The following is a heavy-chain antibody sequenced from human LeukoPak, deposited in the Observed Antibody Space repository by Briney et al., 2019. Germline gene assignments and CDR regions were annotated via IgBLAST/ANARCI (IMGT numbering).Heavy chain of an antibody. V-gene: IGHV3-21*01. Sequence: PGGSLRLSCAASGFTFSRYSMTWVRQAPGKGLEWVSSISSSSGYRYYADSVKGRFTISRDNAKNSLHLQMNSLRAEDTAVYYCMSYAGRSDDYWGQGTLVTVSS. D-gene: IGHD3-16*01. J-gene: IGHJ4*02. CDR2: ISSSSGYR. CDR3: MSYAGRSDDY. CDR1: GFTFSRYS.